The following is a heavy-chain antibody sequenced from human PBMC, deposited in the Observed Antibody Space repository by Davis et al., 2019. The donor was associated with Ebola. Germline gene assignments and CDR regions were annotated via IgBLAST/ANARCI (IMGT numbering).Heavy chain of an antibody. CDR1: GFTFSSYA. CDR2: ISYDGSNK. Sequence: GGSLRLSCAASGFTFSSYAMHWVRQAPGKGLEWVAVISYDGSNKYYADSVKGRFTISRDNSKNTLYLQMSSLRAEDTAVYYCAKLAGSSKGYGMDVWGKGTTVTVSS. CDR3: AKLAGSSKGYGMDV. V-gene: IGHV3-30*04. D-gene: IGHD2-2*01. J-gene: IGHJ6*04.